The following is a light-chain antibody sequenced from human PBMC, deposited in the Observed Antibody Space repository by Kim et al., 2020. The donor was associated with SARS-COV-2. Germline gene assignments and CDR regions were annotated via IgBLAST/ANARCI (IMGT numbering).Light chain of an antibody. CDR3: QQLNTYPWT. V-gene: IGKV1-9*01. Sequence: ASVGDRVPITCRASQGISSYLAWYQQKPGKAPRLLIYAASTLQSGVPSRFSAFGSGTDFTLTISSLQPEDFASYYCQQLNTYPWTFGQGTKVDIK. CDR2: AAS. CDR1: QGISSY. J-gene: IGKJ1*01.